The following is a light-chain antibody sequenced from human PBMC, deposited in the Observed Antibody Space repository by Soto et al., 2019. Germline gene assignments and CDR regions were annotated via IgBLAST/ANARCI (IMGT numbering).Light chain of an antibody. V-gene: IGLV2-14*03. CDR3: SSYISGSTPWV. CDR2: DVS. Sequence: QSALTQTTSVSGSPGQSITIACTGTSSDVGAYNYVSWYQHHPGKAPKLMICDVSNRPSGVSNRFSGSKSGNTASLTISGLQAEDEADYYCSSYISGSTPWVFGTGTKVTVL. J-gene: IGLJ1*01. CDR1: SSDVGAYNY.